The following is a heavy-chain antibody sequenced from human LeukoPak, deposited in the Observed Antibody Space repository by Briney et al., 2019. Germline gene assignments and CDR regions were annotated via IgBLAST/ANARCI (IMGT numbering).Heavy chain of an antibody. CDR2: INPNSGGT. D-gene: IGHD3/OR15-3a*01. J-gene: IGHJ5*02. V-gene: IGHV1-2*06. CDR1: GHTFTGYY. CDR3: ARVGVDLWFDP. Sequence: GASVKVSCKASGHTFTGYYIHWLRQAPGQGLEWMGRINPNSGGTNYAQKFQGRVIMTRDTSISTVYMELSRLKSDDTAVYYCARVGVDLWFDPWGQGTLVTVSS.